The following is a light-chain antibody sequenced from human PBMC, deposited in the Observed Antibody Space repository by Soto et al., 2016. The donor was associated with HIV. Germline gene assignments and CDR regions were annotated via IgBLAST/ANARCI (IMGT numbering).Light chain of an antibody. J-gene: IGKJ1*01. CDR1: QNVSVW. CDR3: QQYNTVPWT. CDR2: KTS. V-gene: IGKV1-5*03. Sequence: DIQMTQFPSTLSASIGDRVTITCRASQNVSVWLAWYQQKPGKAPNLLIFKTSTLEIGVPSRFSGSGSGTDFTLTLSSVQPDDVGTYYCQQYNTVPWTFGQG.